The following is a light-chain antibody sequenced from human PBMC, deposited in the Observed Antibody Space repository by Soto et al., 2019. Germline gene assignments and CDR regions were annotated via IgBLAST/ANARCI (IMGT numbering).Light chain of an antibody. CDR1: QSVSSSY. J-gene: IGKJ5*01. CDR2: GAS. V-gene: IGKV3D-20*02. Sequence: EVVLTQSPGALSLCPGERATLSCRASQSVSSSYLAWYQQKPGQAPRLLIYGASSRATGIPDRFSGSGSGTEFTLTISSLEPEDFAVYYCQQRSNWPTFGQVTRLEI. CDR3: QQRSNWPT.